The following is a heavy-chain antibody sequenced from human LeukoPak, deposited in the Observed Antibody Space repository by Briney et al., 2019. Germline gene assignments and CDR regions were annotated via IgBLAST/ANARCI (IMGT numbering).Heavy chain of an antibody. V-gene: IGHV3-30*02. CDR3: ARDGSSITIFGVVIVPFDY. Sequence: GGSLRLSCAAPGFTFSSYGMHWVRQAPGKGLERVAFIRCDGSNKYYADSVKGRFTISRDNSKNTLYLQMNSLRAEDTAVYYCARDGSSITIFGVVIVPFDYWGQGTLVTVSS. D-gene: IGHD3-3*01. CDR1: GFTFSSYG. J-gene: IGHJ4*02. CDR2: IRCDGSNK.